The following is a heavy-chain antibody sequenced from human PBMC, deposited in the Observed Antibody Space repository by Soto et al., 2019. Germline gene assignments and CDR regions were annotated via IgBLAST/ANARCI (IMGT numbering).Heavy chain of an antibody. Sequence: PLETRSLAYSVSGYSISRGSYWAWIRQPPGKGPEWIASIYHGGTTFYNPSLKSRITISVDTSNNQFSLKLTSGTAADTAVYYCVWFHGFVDAGHPLSYPARRTPDL. CDR3: VWFHGFVDAGHPLSYPARRTPDL. CDR2: IYHGGTT. V-gene: IGHV4-38-2*02. CDR1: GYSISRGSY. D-gene: IGHD2-21*01. J-gene: IGHJ2*01.